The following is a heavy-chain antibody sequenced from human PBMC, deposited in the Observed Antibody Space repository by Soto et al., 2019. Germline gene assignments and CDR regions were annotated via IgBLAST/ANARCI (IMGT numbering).Heavy chain of an antibody. V-gene: IGHV3-72*01. J-gene: IGHJ4*02. CDR3: ARGGTH. D-gene: IGHD3-16*01. Sequence: EVQLVESGAGLVQPGGSLRLSCAASGFTFSDHYMDWVRQAPGKGLEWVGRTRNKANSYTTGYAGSVRGRFTISRDDSKNSLYLQMNSLKPEDTAVYYCARGGTHLGQGTLVTVSS. CDR2: TRNKANSYTT. CDR1: GFTFSDHY.